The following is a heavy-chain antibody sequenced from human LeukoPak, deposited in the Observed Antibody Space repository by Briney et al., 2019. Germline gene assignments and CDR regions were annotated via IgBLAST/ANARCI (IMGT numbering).Heavy chain of an antibody. J-gene: IGHJ4*02. CDR2: INTDGTVT. Sequence: AGGSLRLSCAASGFTFSKYWMLWVRQAPGKGLESGSRINTDGTVTTYADSVKGRFTVSRDNAANTMFLQMNSVRDEDTAVYYCATKQWLAPPPDSWGQGTPVTVSS. V-gene: IGHV3-74*01. D-gene: IGHD6-19*01. CDR3: ATKQWLAPPPDS. CDR1: GFTFSKYW.